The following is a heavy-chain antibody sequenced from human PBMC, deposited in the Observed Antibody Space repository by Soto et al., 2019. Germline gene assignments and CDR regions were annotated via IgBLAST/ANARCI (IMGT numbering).Heavy chain of an antibody. D-gene: IGHD5-18*01. CDR3: ARQTEYSYGPIAFDY. J-gene: IGHJ4*02. CDR2: IYPGDSDT. Sequence: HGESLKISCKASGYGFTTYWIAWVRQMPGKGLEWMGIIYPGDSDTKYSPSFQGQVTISADKSISTAFLQWSSLKASDTAMYYCARQTEYSYGPIAFDYWGQGTLVTVSS. CDR1: GYGFTTYW. V-gene: IGHV5-51*01.